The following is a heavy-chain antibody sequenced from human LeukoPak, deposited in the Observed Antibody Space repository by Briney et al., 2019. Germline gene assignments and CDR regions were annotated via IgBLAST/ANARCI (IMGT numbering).Heavy chain of an antibody. CDR1: GFTFSSYW. CDR3: VKDSPPRYSGSPPAY. J-gene: IGHJ4*02. V-gene: IGHV3-7*03. Sequence: GGSLRLSCAASGFTFSSYWMSWVRQAPGKGLEWVANINKDAGEKYYVDSVKGRFTISRDNAKNSLYLQMNSLRADDTAVYYCVKDSPPRYSGSPPAYWGQGTLVTVSS. D-gene: IGHD1-26*01. CDR2: INKDAGEK.